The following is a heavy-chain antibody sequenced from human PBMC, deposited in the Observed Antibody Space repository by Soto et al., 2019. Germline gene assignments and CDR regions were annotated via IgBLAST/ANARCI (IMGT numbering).Heavy chain of an antibody. CDR2: MSTTNAI. V-gene: IGHV3-48*02. Sequence: VQLVESGGGLVQPGGSLRLSCAASGFTFRTYNMNWVRQAPGKGLEWVSYMSTTNAIYYADCVRGRFTISRDNAKNLLDLQMNSLREEDTAVDYCVRDSAWAFDFWGQGTLVTVSS. J-gene: IGHJ4*02. CDR1: GFTFRTYN. CDR3: VRDSAWAFDF. D-gene: IGHD1-26*01.